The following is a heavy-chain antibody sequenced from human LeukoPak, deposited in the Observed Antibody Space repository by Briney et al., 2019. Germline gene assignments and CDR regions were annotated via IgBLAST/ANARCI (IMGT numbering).Heavy chain of an antibody. D-gene: IGHD6-19*01. CDR3: ARGGWQWLVPYYFDY. V-gene: IGHV3-53*01. CDR1: GFTVISNY. J-gene: IGHJ4*02. Sequence: AGGSPRLSSAASGFTVISNYMSWVRQAPGKGLEWVSVIYSGGSTYYADSVKGRFTISRDNSKNTLYLQMNSLRAEDTAVYYCARGGWQWLVPYYFDYWGQGTLVTVSS. CDR2: IYSGGST.